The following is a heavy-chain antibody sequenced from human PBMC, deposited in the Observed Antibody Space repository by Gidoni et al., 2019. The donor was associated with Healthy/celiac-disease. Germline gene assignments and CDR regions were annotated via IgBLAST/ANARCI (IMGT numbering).Heavy chain of an antibody. Sequence: EVQLVESGGGLVQPGGSLRLSCAASGFPFSSYSMNWVRQAPGKGLEWVSYISSSSSTIYYADSVKGRFTISRDNAKNSLYLQMNSLRAEDTAVYYCARDIAAAGSPFPDYYYGMDVWGQGTTVTVSS. CDR2: ISSSSSTI. D-gene: IGHD6-13*01. CDR1: GFPFSSYS. CDR3: ARDIAAAGSPFPDYYYGMDV. V-gene: IGHV3-48*04. J-gene: IGHJ6*02.